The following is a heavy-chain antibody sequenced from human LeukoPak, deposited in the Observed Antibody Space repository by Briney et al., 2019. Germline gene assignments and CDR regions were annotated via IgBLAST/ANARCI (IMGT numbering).Heavy chain of an antibody. CDR3: ASSEDYDAFDI. J-gene: IGHJ3*02. CDR2: IYHSGST. CDR1: GGSISSGGYS. D-gene: IGHD4-11*01. Sequence: PSETLSLTCAVSGGSISSGGYSWSWIRQPPGKGLEWIGYIYHSGSTYYNPSLKSRVTISVDRSKNQFSLKLSSVTAADTAVYYCASSEDYDAFDIWGQGTMVTVSS. V-gene: IGHV4-30-2*01.